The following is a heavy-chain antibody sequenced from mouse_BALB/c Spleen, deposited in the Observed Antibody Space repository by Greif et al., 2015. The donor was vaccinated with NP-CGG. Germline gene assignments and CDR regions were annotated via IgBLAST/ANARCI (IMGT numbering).Heavy chain of an antibody. CDR2: ISSGSSTI. CDR1: GFTFSSFG. J-gene: IGHJ4*01. D-gene: IGHD2-4*01. V-gene: IGHV5-17*02. Sequence: EVKVVESGGGLVQPGGSRKLSCAASGFTFSSFGMHWVRQAPEKGLEWVAYISSGSSTIYYADTVKGRFTISRDNPKNTLFLQMTSLRSEDTAMYYCARSTYDYPYAMDYWGQGTSVTVSS. CDR3: ARSTYDYPYAMDY.